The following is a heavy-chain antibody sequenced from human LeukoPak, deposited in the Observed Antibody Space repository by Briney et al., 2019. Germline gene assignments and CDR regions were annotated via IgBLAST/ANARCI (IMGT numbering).Heavy chain of an antibody. CDR1: GYTFTGYY. V-gene: IGHV1-2*02. D-gene: IGHD3-16*01. CDR3: AREGTNWGPPFDY. CDR2: INPNSGGT. Sequence: ASVKVSCKASGYTFTGYYMHWVRQAPGQGLEWMGWINPNSGGTNYAQKFQGRVTMTRDTSISTAYMELSGLRSDDTAVYYCAREGTNWGPPFDYWGQGTLVTVSS. J-gene: IGHJ4*02.